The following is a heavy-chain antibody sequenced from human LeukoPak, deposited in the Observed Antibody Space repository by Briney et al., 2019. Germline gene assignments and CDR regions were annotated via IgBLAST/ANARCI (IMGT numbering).Heavy chain of an antibody. CDR1: GGSISSGGYS. J-gene: IGHJ4*02. CDR3: ARASYGSGTN. V-gene: IGHV4-30-2*03. CDR2: IYHSGST. Sequence: PSQTLSLTCAVSGGSISSGGYSWSWIRQPPGKGLEWIGSIYHSGSTYYNPSLKSRVTISVDTSKNQFSLKLSSVTAADTAVYYCARASYGSGTNWGQGTLVTVSS. D-gene: IGHD3-10*01.